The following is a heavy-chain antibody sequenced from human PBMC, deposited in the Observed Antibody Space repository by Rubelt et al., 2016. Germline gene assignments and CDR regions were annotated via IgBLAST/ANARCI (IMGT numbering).Heavy chain of an antibody. V-gene: IGHV4-59*01. J-gene: IGHJ4*02. CDR1: GVSISSYY. CDR3: ARDPRSGWYGYYFDY. D-gene: IGHD6-19*01. CDR2: ISYSGST. Sequence: QVQLQESGPGLVKPSETLSLTCTVSGVSISSYYWSWIRQPPGKGLEWIGFISYSGSTNYNPYLKSRVTISLDTSKNRFSLDLSVVTAADTAVYYCARDPRSGWYGYYFDYWGQGTLLTVSS.